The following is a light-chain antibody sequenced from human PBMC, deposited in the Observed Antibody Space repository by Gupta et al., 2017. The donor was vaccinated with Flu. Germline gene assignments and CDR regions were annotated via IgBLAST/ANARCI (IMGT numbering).Light chain of an antibody. CDR2: GVA. Sequence: DRATLSCRASQSVSSSLDGYQQRPGQDPRSLIDGVASRATGVPARFSGSGSGTEFTLTIISRQSEDVVVYYCQQYKDWPPLTFGGGTKVEIK. CDR1: QSVSSS. CDR3: QQYKDWPPLT. V-gene: IGKV3-15*01. J-gene: IGKJ4*01.